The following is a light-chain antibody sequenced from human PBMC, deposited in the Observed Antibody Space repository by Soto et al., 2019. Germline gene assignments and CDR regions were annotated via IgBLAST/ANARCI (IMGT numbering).Light chain of an antibody. V-gene: IGLV1-44*01. CDR2: SNN. CDR3: AAWDDSLNGPV. CDR1: SSNIGSKT. J-gene: IGLJ3*02. Sequence: QSVLTQPPSASGTPGQRVTISCSGSSSNIGSKTVNWYQQLPGTAPKLLIYSNNQRPSGVPDRFSGSKSGTSASLAISGLQSEDEADYHCAAWDDSLNGPVFGGGTKVTVX.